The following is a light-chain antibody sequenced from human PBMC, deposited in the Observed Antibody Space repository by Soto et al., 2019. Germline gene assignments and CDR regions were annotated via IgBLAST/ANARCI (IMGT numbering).Light chain of an antibody. V-gene: IGKV1-39*01. CDR3: QQCYKGST. CDR2: AAS. Sequence: DIQMTQSPSTLSASVGDRVTITCRASQNIENLLNWYQQKPGKAPKLLISAASSLQSGVPSRFSGSGSGTDFTPTISSLQPEDFATYHCQQCYKGSTFGQGTKVEI. CDR1: QNIENL. J-gene: IGKJ1*01.